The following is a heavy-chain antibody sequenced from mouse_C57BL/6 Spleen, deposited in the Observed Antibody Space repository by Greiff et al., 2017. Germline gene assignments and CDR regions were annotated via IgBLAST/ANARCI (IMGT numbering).Heavy chain of an antibody. D-gene: IGHD2-3*01. CDR2: IHPSDSDT. V-gene: IGHV1-74*01. J-gene: IGHJ3*01. CDR3: ESPFCDGYRAWFAY. Sequence: VQLQQPGAELVKPGASVKVSCKASGYTFTSYWMHWVKQRPGQGLEWIGRIHPSDSDTNYNQKFKGKATLTVDKSSSTAYIQLSSLTSEDSAVYYCESPFCDGYRAWFAYWGQGTLVTVSA. CDR1: GYTFTSYW.